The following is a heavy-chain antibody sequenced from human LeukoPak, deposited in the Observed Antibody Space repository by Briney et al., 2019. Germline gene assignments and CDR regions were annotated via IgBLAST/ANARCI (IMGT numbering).Heavy chain of an antibody. CDR1: GGSINSIGYY. D-gene: IGHD6-13*01. Sequence: SETLSLTCTVSGGSINSIGYYWGWIRQPPGKGLEWIGNIYNSGSTSYNPSLKSRVTISVDKSKNQFSLKLSSVTAADTAVYYCARGSRYSSSWYFGYWGQGTLVTVSS. CDR2: IYNSGST. V-gene: IGHV4-39*07. J-gene: IGHJ4*02. CDR3: ARGSRYSSSWYFGY.